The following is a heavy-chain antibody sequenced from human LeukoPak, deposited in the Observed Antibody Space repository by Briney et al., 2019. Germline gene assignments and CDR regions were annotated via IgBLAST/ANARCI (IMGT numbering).Heavy chain of an antibody. V-gene: IGHV3-21*06. CDR1: GFIFNTHS. J-gene: IGHJ4*02. Sequence: GGSLRLSCAASGFIFNTHSMNWVRQAPGKGLEWVSAISRSSSSIKYADSVKGRFTISRGDAKSSVYLEMNSLRADDTAVYYCAKVGTGNQYGSGDFDLWGQGSLVTVSS. CDR3: AKVGTGNQYGSGDFDL. CDR2: ISRSSSSI. D-gene: IGHD3-10*01.